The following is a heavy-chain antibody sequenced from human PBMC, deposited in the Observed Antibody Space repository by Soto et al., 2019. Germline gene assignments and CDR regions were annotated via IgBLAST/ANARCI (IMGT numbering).Heavy chain of an antibody. J-gene: IGHJ6*02. CDR1: GGTFSTHA. D-gene: IGHD2-15*01. V-gene: IGHV1-69*13. CDR2: IIPISGTT. CDR3: ARGYCSGGNCYSGMDV. Sequence: SVKVSCQASGGTFSTHAIIWVRQAPGHGLEWMGGIIPISGTTYYTQKFQGRVTITADEPTSTAFMELSSLKSDDTAVFYCARGYCSGGNCYSGMDVWCQGTMVTVSS.